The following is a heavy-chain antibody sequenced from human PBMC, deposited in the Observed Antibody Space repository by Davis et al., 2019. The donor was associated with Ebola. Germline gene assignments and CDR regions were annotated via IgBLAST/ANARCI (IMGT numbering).Heavy chain of an antibody. CDR2: IRHDGSDR. D-gene: IGHD4-17*01. CDR3: AKDDPTTVDY. Sequence: GESLKISCAASGFTFSGYGMHWVRQAPGKGLEWVAFIRHDGSDRYYADSVKGRFTISRDNSKNTLYLEMNSLRPEDTAVYYCAKDDPTTVDYWGQGTLVTVSS. J-gene: IGHJ4*02. CDR1: GFTFSGYG. V-gene: IGHV3-30*02.